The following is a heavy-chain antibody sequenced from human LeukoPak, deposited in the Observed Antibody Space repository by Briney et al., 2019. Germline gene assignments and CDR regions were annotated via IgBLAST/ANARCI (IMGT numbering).Heavy chain of an antibody. CDR1: GYTFTSYA. CDR2: INPNSGGT. J-gene: IGHJ6*03. Sequence: ASVKVSCKASGYTFTSYAMHWVRQAPGQGLEWMGWINPNSGGTNYAQKFQGRVTMTRDTSISTAYMELSRLRSDDTAVYYCASSVPTGIRLTLGYYYMDVWGKGTTVTVSS. D-gene: IGHD1-1*01. V-gene: IGHV1-2*02. CDR3: ASSVPTGIRLTLGYYYMDV.